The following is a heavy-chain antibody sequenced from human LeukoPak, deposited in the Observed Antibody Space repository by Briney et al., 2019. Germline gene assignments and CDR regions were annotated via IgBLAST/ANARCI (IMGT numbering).Heavy chain of an antibody. CDR3: ARHRGYYYYYMDV. J-gene: IGHJ6*03. V-gene: IGHV4-4*02. Sequence: SGTLSLTCAVSGGSISSSNWWSWVRQPPGKGLEWIGEIYHSGSTNYNPSLKSRVTISVDKSKNQFSLKLSSVTAADTAVYYCARHRGYYYYYMDVWGKGTTVTISS. CDR1: GGSISSSNW. CDR2: IYHSGST.